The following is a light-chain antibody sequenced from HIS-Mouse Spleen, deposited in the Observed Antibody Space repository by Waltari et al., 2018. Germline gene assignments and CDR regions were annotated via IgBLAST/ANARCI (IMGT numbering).Light chain of an antibody. CDR2: EGS. J-gene: IGLJ3*02. CDR3: CSYAGSSTWV. CDR1: SSDVGSYNL. Sequence: QSALTQPASVSGSPGQSITISCTGTSSDVGSYNLVSWYQQHPGKAPQLMIYEGSKRPSGVSNRFSGSKSGNTASLTISGLQAEDEADYYCCSYAGSSTWVFGQGTK. V-gene: IGLV2-23*01.